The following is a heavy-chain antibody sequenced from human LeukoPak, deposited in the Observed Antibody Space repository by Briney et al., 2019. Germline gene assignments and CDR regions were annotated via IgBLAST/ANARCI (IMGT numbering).Heavy chain of an antibody. Sequence: SETLPLTCAVYGGSFSGYYWSWIRQPPGKGLEWLGEINHSGSTNYSPSLKSRVTISVDTSKNQFSLKLSSVTAADTAVYYCARVRPPSITIFGVVIIGPAFDIWGQGTMVTVSS. CDR3: ARVRPPSITIFGVVIIGPAFDI. J-gene: IGHJ3*02. CDR1: GGSFSGYY. V-gene: IGHV4-34*01. D-gene: IGHD3-3*01. CDR2: INHSGST.